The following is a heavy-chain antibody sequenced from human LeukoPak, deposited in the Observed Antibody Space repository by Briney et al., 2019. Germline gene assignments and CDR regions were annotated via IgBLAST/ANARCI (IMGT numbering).Heavy chain of an antibody. J-gene: IGHJ4*02. Sequence: HAGGSLRLSFAASGFTFSSYAMSWVRQAPGKGLECVASISRHSGASTYYAASVKGRFTISRDNSRSTLYLQMNSLRADDTAVYYCSKKGQNGDYGKPDWGQGTLVTASS. V-gene: IGHV3-23*01. D-gene: IGHD4-17*01. CDR1: GFTFSSYA. CDR2: ISRHSGAST. CDR3: SKKGQNGDYGKPD.